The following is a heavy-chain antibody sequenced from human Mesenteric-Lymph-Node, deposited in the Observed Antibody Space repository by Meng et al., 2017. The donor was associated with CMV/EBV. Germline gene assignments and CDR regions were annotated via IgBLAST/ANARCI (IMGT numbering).Heavy chain of an antibody. CDR1: GYTFTSYD. Sequence: ASVKVSCKASGYTFTSYDINWVRQATGQGLEWMGWMNPNSGNTGYAQKFQGRVTMTRNTSISTAYMEVSSLRSEDTAVYYCARDLRTVTTFRASYYGMDVWGQGTTVTVSS. V-gene: IGHV1-8*01. J-gene: IGHJ6*02. D-gene: IGHD4-11*01. CDR3: ARDLRTVTTFRASYYGMDV. CDR2: MNPNSGNT.